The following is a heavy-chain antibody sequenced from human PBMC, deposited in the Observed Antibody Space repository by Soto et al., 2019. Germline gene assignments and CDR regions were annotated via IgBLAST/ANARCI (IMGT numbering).Heavy chain of an antibody. CDR3: ATGGRGVTRYHFDY. V-gene: IGHV1-24*01. CDR1: GYTLTELS. Sequence: GASVKVSCKVSGYTLTELSMHWVRQAPGKGLEWMGGFDPEDGETIYAQKFQGRVTMTEDTSTDTAYMELSSLRSEDTAVYYCATGGRGVTRYHFDYWGQGTLVTVSS. D-gene: IGHD3-10*01. J-gene: IGHJ4*02. CDR2: FDPEDGET.